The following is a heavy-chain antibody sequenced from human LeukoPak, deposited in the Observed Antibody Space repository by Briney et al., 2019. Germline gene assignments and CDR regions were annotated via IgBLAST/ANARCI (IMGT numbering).Heavy chain of an antibody. D-gene: IGHD6-19*01. J-gene: IGHJ5*02. Sequence: GGSLRLSCAASGFTVSSNYMSWVRQAPGKGLEWVSVIYSGGSTYYADSVKGRFTISRDNSKNTLYLQMNSLRAEDTAVYYCARDQSPAGWSNLLDPWGQGTLVTVSS. CDR2: IYSGGST. V-gene: IGHV3-66*02. CDR3: ARDQSPAGWSNLLDP. CDR1: GFTVSSNY.